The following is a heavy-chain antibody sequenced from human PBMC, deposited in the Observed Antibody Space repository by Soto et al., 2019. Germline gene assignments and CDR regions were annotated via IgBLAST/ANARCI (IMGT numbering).Heavy chain of an antibody. D-gene: IGHD2-21*02. CDR2: IYFDGSNK. CDR3: AKVTDIFYGMDV. V-gene: IGHV3-30-3*01. CDR1: GFTLRNYA. Sequence: QVQLVESGGGVVQPGKSLRLSCGASGFTLRNYAMHWVRQAPGKGLEWVAVIYFDGSNKYYVDSVKGRFTISRDNSKNTLCLQMNSLRPDDTAVYYCAKVTDIFYGMDVWGQGTPVTVSS. J-gene: IGHJ6*02.